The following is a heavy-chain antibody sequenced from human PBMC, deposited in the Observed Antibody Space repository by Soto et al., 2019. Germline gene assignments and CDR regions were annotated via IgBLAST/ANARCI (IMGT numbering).Heavy chain of an antibody. CDR2: IWYDGSNK. Sequence: GGSLRLSCAASGFTFSSYGMHWVRQAPGKGLEWVAVIWYDGSNKYYADSVKGRFTISRDNSKNTLYLQMNSLRAEDTAVYYCARDREQWLVQIFAMDVWGQGTTVTVSS. D-gene: IGHD6-19*01. V-gene: IGHV3-33*01. J-gene: IGHJ6*02. CDR1: GFTFSSYG. CDR3: ARDREQWLVQIFAMDV.